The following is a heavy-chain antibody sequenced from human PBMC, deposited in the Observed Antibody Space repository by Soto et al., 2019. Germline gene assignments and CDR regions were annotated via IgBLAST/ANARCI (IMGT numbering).Heavy chain of an antibody. V-gene: IGHV3-9*01. J-gene: IGHJ4*02. CDR1: GLTFGDYG. D-gene: IGHD6-13*01. Sequence: DVQLVESGGGLVQPGRSLRLSCAASGLTFGDYGMHWVRQAPGKGLEWVSGISWNSGSIGYADSVKGRFTISRDNARSSLFLQMNSLRAEDTALYYCVKDYLTAGYNSGWYDYWGQGTLVTVSS. CDR3: VKDYLTAGYNSGWYDY. CDR2: ISWNSGSI.